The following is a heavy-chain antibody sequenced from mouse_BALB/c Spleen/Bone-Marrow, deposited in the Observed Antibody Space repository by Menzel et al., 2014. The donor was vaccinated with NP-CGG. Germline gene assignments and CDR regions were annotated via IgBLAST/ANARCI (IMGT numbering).Heavy chain of an antibody. CDR2: ISSGGSYT. V-gene: IGHV5-6*01. J-gene: IGHJ2*01. D-gene: IGHD2-4*01. Sequence: EVQVVESGGDLVKPGGSLKLSCAVSGFTFSSYGMSWVRQTPDKRLEWVATISSGGSYTYYPDRVKGRFTISRDNAKNTLYLQMSSLKSEDTAMYYCARQTYYDYDGYFDYWGQGTTLTVSS. CDR3: ARQTYYDYDGYFDY. CDR1: GFTFSSYG.